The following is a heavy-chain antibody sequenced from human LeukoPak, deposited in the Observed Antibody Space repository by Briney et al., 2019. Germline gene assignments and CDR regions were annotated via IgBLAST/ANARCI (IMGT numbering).Heavy chain of an antibody. Sequence: GGSLRLSCAASGFTFSSYAMPWVRQAPGKGLEWVAVISYDGSNKYYAGSVKGRFTISRDNSKNTLYLQMNSLRAEDTAVYYCARDADTAMEYYFDYWGQGTLVTVSS. CDR3: ARDADTAMEYYFDY. V-gene: IGHV3-30*04. D-gene: IGHD5-18*01. CDR1: GFTFSSYA. J-gene: IGHJ4*02. CDR2: ISYDGSNK.